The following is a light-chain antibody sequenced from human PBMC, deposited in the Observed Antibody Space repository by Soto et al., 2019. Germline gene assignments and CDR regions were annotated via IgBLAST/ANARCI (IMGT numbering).Light chain of an antibody. Sequence: DIQMTQSPSTLSASVGDRVTITCRASQSISSWLAWYQQKPGKAPKLLIYDASSLESGVPSRFSGSGSGTEFTLTISSLLPDDSATYYCQQYNSYPFTFGPGTTVDIK. CDR2: DAS. V-gene: IGKV1-5*01. J-gene: IGKJ3*01. CDR3: QQYNSYPFT. CDR1: QSISSW.